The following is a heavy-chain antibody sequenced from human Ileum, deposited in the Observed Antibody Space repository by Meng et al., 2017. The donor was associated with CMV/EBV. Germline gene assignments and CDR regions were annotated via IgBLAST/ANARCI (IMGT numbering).Heavy chain of an antibody. CDR1: GGSISSTTYY. J-gene: IGHJ4*02. D-gene: IGHD1-26*01. CDR3: ARGPGASTREGFDY. Sequence: QLQLQESGPGLVNSSETLSLTCTVSGGSISSTTYYWGWIRQPPGKGLEWIGSTHYSGTTNYNPSLKSRVTISVDTSKNHFSLKLNSVTAADAAVYYCARGPGASTREGFDYWGLGTLVTVSS. CDR2: THYSGTT. V-gene: IGHV4-39*07.